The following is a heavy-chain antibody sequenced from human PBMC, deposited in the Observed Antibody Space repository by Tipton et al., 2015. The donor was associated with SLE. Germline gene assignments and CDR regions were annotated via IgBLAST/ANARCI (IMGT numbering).Heavy chain of an antibody. V-gene: IGHV3-43D*04. CDR2: ISWDGDTT. CDR3: AKDRLGVAGGVDY. J-gene: IGHJ4*02. D-gene: IGHD2-21*01. CDR1: GFKFDDYA. Sequence: GSLRLSCAASGFKFDDYAMHWVRQAPGQGLEWVSLISWDGDTTLYADSVKGRFTISRGNSKNSLYLKMNSLRADDTALYYCAKDRLGVAGGVDYWGQGTLVTVSS.